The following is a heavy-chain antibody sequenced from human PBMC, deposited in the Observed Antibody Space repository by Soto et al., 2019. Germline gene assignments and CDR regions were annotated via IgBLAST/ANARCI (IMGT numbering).Heavy chain of an antibody. CDR3: ARGYYGAVTFEY. D-gene: IGHD3-10*01. V-gene: IGHV4-61*01. Sequence: QVQLQESGPGLVKPSETLSLTCTVSGGSVRSDSYYWSWIRQPPGKGLEWVGYTYNSGSTDYNSSLKSRVTISMDTSKTQFSLKLSSVTAADTAVYYCARGYYGAVTFEYWGQGALVTVSS. J-gene: IGHJ4*02. CDR2: TYNSGST. CDR1: GGSVRSDSYY.